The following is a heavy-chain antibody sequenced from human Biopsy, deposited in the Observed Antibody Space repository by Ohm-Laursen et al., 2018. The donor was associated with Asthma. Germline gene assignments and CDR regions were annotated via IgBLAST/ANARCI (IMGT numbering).Heavy chain of an antibody. D-gene: IGHD5-12*01. CDR3: ARGYSGPDRIVYYYSGLEV. Sequence: SSVKVSCKASGDSFSNYAISWVRQAPGQGLEWMGGLIPVLGTPDHAQMFEGRVTITADESTSTAYMELSSLSSEDTAVYYWARGYSGPDRIVYYYSGLEVWGQGTTVTVSS. J-gene: IGHJ6*02. CDR1: GDSFSNYA. CDR2: LIPVLGTP. V-gene: IGHV1-69*01.